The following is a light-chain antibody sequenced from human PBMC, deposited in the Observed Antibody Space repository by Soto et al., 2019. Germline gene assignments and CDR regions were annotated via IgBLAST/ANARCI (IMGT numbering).Light chain of an antibody. V-gene: IGKV3-20*01. J-gene: IGKJ2*01. CDR1: QSVSSNY. CDR2: GAS. CDR3: QQYGSSPMYT. Sequence: EIVLTQSPGTLSLSPGERATLSCRASQSVSSNYLIWYQQKPGQALRLLIYGASSRATGIPDRFSGSGSGTDFTLTISRLEPEDFAVYYCQQYGSSPMYTFGQGTKLEIK.